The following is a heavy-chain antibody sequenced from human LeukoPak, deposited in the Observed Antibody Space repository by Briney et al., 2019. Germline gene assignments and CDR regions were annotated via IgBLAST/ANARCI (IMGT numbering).Heavy chain of an antibody. J-gene: IGHJ5*02. V-gene: IGHV3-48*02. CDR1: GFTFSSYS. Sequence: GGSLRLSCAASGFTFSSYSMNWVRQAPGKGLEWVSYISSSSSTIYYADSVKGRFTISRDNAKNSLYLQMNSLRDEDTAVYYCARDSYSSSWYMGWFDPWGQGTLVTVSS. CDR2: ISSSSSTI. CDR3: ARDSYSSSWYMGWFDP. D-gene: IGHD6-13*01.